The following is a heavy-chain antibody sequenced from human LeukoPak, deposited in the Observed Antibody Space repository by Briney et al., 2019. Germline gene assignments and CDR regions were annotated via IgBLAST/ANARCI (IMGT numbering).Heavy chain of an antibody. J-gene: IGHJ6*03. D-gene: IGHD6-19*01. Sequence: GGSLRLSCAASGFTFSSYAMHWVRQAPGKGLEWVAVISYDGSNKYYADSVKGRFTISRDNSKNTLYLQMNSLRAEDTAVYYCARDPSPPLSGWRAHYYYYYMDVWGKGTTVTVSS. V-gene: IGHV3-30*04. CDR3: ARDPSPPLSGWRAHYYYYYMDV. CDR1: GFTFSSYA. CDR2: ISYDGSNK.